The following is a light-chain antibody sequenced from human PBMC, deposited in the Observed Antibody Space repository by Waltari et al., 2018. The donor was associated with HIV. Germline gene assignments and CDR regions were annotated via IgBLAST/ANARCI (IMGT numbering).Light chain of an antibody. CDR1: QGISNY. CDR3: QQYSSTPYT. V-gene: IGKV1-27*01. CDR2: DAS. J-gene: IGKJ3*01. Sequence: DIQTTQSPSSLSASVGDRVTITCRASQGISNYLVWYQQRPGQRPKLLIYDASTLQSGVPSRFRGSGSGTDFTLTISSLQPEDVASYYCQQYSSTPYTFGPGTKVDIK.